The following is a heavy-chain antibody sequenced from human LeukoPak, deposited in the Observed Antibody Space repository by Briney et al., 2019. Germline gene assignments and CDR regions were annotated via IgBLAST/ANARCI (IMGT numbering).Heavy chain of an antibody. CDR3: AKDFAVYSTSYYDY. CDR1: GFTFRSYA. J-gene: IGHJ4*02. V-gene: IGHV3-23*01. CDR2: ISGSGGST. Sequence: GGSLRLSCAASGFTFRSYAMSWVRQAPGKGLEWVSGISGSGGSTYYADSGKGRFTISRDNSKTTLYLQVNSLRAEDTAVYYCAKDFAVYSTSYYDYWSQGALVIVSS. D-gene: IGHD6-13*01.